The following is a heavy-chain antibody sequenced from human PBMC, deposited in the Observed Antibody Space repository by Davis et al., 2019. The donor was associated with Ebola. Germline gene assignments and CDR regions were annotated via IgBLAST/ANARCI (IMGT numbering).Heavy chain of an antibody. CDR2: IYYSGST. CDR1: GGSISSSSYY. Sequence: PGGSLRLSCTVSGGSISSSSYYWGWIRQPPGKGLEWIGSIYYSGSTYYNPSLKSRVTISVDTSKNQFSLKLSSVTAADTAVYYCARHVDNGDYYYYYGMDVWGQGTTVTVSS. CDR3: ARHVDNGDYYYYYGMDV. D-gene: IGHD4-17*01. J-gene: IGHJ6*02. V-gene: IGHV4-39*01.